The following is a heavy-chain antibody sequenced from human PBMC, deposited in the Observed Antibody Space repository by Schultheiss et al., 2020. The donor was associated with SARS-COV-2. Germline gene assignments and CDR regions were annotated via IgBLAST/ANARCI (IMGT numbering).Heavy chain of an antibody. D-gene: IGHD1-1*01. J-gene: IGHJ5*02. CDR1: GGSFSSYY. CDR2: IYTSGST. CDR3: ARAEAGNWNPPWFDP. V-gene: IGHV4-59*10. Sequence: SETLSLTCAVYGGSFSSYYWSWIRQPAGKGLEWIGRIYTSGSTNYNPSLKSRVTMSVDTSKNQFSLKLSSVTAADTAVYYCARAEAGNWNPPWFDPWGQGTLVTVSS.